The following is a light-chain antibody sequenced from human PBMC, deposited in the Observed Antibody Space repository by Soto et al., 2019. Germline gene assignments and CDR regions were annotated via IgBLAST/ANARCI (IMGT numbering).Light chain of an antibody. J-gene: IGKJ3*01. CDR3: QHYHNLPFT. Sequence: DIQMTQSPSSLSASVGDRVTITCQASQDISNYLSWYQQKPGKAPKLLIYDAANLQTGVPSRFSGGGSGTHFALTISSRQPEDIATYYCQHYHNLPFTFGRGTKVDVK. V-gene: IGKV1-33*01. CDR1: QDISNY. CDR2: DAA.